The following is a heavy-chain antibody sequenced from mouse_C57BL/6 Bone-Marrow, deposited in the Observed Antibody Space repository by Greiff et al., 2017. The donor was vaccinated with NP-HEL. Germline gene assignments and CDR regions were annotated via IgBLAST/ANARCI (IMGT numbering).Heavy chain of an antibody. CDR1: GYTFTDYN. CDR3: ARSELRLPSFAY. D-gene: IGHD3-2*02. J-gene: IGHJ3*01. CDR2: INPNNGGT. Sequence: VHVKQSGPELVKPGASVKIPCKASGYTFTDYNMDWVKQSHGKSLEWIGDINPNNGGTIYNQKFKGKATLTVDKSSSTAYMELRSLTSEDTAVYYCARSELRLPSFAYWGQGTLVTVSA. V-gene: IGHV1-18*01.